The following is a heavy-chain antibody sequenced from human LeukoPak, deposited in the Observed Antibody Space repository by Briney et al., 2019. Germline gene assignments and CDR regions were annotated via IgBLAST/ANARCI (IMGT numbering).Heavy chain of an antibody. CDR2: IYRSGIT. CDR3: ARVNWVVDY. D-gene: IGHD1-1*01. CDR1: SYCISSGYH. J-gene: IGHJ4*02. Sequence: KPSETLSLTCTVSSYCISSGYHWGWIRQPPGKGLEWIGNIYRSGITYYNPSLKSRVTMSVDTSKNQFSLKLSSVTAADTAIYYCARVNWVVDYWGQGTLVTVSS. V-gene: IGHV4-38-2*02.